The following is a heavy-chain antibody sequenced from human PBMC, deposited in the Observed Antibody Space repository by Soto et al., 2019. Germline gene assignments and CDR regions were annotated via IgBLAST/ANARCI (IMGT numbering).Heavy chain of an antibody. Sequence: RGSLRLSCAASGFTFSSYAMHWVRQAPGKGLEWVAVISYDGSNKYYADSVKGRFTISRDNSKNTLYLQMNSLRAEDTAVYYCARAQYVLRVGAFDIWGQGTMVTVSS. D-gene: IGHD5-12*01. CDR3: ARAQYVLRVGAFDI. CDR1: GFTFSSYA. J-gene: IGHJ3*02. V-gene: IGHV3-30-3*01. CDR2: ISYDGSNK.